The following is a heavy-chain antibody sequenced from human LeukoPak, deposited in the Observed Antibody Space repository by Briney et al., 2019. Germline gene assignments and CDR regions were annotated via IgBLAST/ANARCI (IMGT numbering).Heavy chain of an antibody. CDR3: ARDRGIVVVINWFDP. J-gene: IGHJ5*02. CDR1: GYTFTGYY. Sequence: SVKVSCKASGYTFTGYYMHWVRQAPGQGLEWMGWINPNSGGTNYAQKFQGRVTMTRDTSISTAYMELSRLRSDDTAVYYCARDRGIVVVINWFDPWGQGTLVTVSS. V-gene: IGHV1-2*02. CDR2: INPNSGGT. D-gene: IGHD3-22*01.